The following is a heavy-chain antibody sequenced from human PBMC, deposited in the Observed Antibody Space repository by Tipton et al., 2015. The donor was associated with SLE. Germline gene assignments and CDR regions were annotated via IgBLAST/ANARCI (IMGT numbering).Heavy chain of an antibody. V-gene: IGHV4-39*07. J-gene: IGHJ3*02. D-gene: IGHD6-19*01. CDR1: GGSISSSSYY. CDR3: ARGSTLDSSGWYRAFDI. CDR2: IYYSGST. Sequence: TLSLTCTVSGGSISSSSYYWGWIRQPPGKGLEWIGSIYYSGSTYYNPSLKSRVTISVDTSKNQFSLKLSSVTAADTAVYYCARGSTLDSSGWYRAFDIWGQGTMVTVSS.